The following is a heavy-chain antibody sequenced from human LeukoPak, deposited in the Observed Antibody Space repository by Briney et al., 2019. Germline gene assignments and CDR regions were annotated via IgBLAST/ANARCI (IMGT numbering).Heavy chain of an antibody. CDR1: GFTFAIYH. Sequence: GGSLRLSCAASGFTFAIYHMSWVRQAPGKGLEWAATIRGDGVYYADSVKGRFTISRDDSKNTVYVQMNSLRAEDTAVYYCAKSRVEVAGTGGFDTWGQGTLVAVSS. J-gene: IGHJ3*02. CDR3: AKSRVEVAGTGGFDT. V-gene: IGHV3-23*01. D-gene: IGHD6-13*01. CDR2: IRGDGV.